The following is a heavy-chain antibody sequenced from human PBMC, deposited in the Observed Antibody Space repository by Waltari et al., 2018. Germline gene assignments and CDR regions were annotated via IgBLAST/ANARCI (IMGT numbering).Heavy chain of an antibody. J-gene: IGHJ6*03. CDR3: AKTSGGDYYYYYYMDV. D-gene: IGHD3-10*01. Sequence: EVQLVESGGGLVQPGGSLRLSCAASGFTFSSYAMSWVRQAPGKGLEWVSAISGSGGSTNYEESVKGRLTISRDKSKNTLYLQMNSLRAEDTAVYYCAKTSGGDYYYYYYMDVWGKGTTVTVSS. CDR1: GFTFSSYA. V-gene: IGHV3-23*04. CDR2: ISGSGGST.